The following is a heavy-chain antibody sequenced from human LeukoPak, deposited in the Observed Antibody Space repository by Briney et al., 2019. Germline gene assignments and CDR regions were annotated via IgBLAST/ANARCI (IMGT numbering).Heavy chain of an antibody. D-gene: IGHD6-19*01. Sequence: PGGSLRLSCAASGFTFTTYWMHWVRQAPGKGLEWVSRIKGDEMTTNYADSVEGRFTISRDNAKNTVYLEINSLRAEDTAVYYCAKDKGRYTSGWKEVYYFDYWGQGTLVTVSS. CDR1: GFTFTTYW. CDR2: IKGDEMTT. J-gene: IGHJ4*02. CDR3: AKDKGRYTSGWKEVYYFDY. V-gene: IGHV3-74*01.